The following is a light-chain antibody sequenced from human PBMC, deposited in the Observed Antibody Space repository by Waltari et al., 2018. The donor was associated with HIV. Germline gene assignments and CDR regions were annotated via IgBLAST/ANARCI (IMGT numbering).Light chain of an antibody. CDR1: LSISSSY. V-gene: IGKV3-20*01. CDR3: QQYGISPWT. CDR2: AAV. Sequence: IVLTQSPGTLSLSPGARATLSCRASLSISSSYLAWYQHKPGQAPRLLIYAAVTRSTGIPDRVSGSGSGSDFTLTISRLEPEDFVVYFCQQYGISPWTFGQGTKVEI. J-gene: IGKJ1*01.